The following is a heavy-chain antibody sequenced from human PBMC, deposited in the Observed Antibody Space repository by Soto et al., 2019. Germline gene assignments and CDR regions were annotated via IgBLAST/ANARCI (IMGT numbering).Heavy chain of an antibody. J-gene: IGHJ4*02. V-gene: IGHV4-34*01. CDR2: INGNGNT. CDR1: GRSLSGDY. CDR3: ARNGYYAIDY. Sequence: SETLSLTCGVHGRSLSGDYWSWIRRPPGKGLEWIGEINGNGNTNYNPSLKGRVTISADTSKSQFSLKVSSVTAADTAIYYCARNGYYAIDYWGQGILVTVSS. D-gene: IGHD2-8*01.